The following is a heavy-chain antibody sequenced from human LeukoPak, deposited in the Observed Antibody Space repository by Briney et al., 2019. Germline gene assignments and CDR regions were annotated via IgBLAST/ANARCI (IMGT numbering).Heavy chain of an antibody. D-gene: IGHD5-24*01. CDR2: IYYSGST. CDR3: ARVEMATISFDY. J-gene: IGHJ4*02. CDR1: GGSISRSSYY. Sequence: PSETLSLTCTVSGGSISRSSYYWGWIRQPPGKGLEWIGSIYYSGSTYYNPSLKSRVTISVDTSKNQFSLKLSSVTAADTAVYYCARVEMATISFDYWGQGTLVTVSS. V-gene: IGHV4-39*07.